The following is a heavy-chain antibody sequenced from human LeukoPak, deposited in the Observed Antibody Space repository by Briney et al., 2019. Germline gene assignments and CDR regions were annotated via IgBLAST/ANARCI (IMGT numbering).Heavy chain of an antibody. D-gene: IGHD6-13*01. CDR2: ISGSGGST. CDR3: ASRAGYTGSWSAFDY. CDR1: GFTFSSYA. Sequence: TGGSLRLSCAASGFTFSSYAMSWVRQAPGKGLEWVSAISGSGGSTYYADSVKGRFTISGDNSKNTLYLQMNNLRAEDTAVYYCASRAGYTGSWSAFDYWGQGTLVTVSS. V-gene: IGHV3-23*01. J-gene: IGHJ4*02.